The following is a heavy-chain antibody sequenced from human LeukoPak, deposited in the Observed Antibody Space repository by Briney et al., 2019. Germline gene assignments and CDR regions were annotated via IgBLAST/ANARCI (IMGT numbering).Heavy chain of an antibody. J-gene: IGHJ5*02. CDR2: INPNSGGT. Sequence: ASVKVSCKASGYTFTGYYMHWVRQAPGQGLEWMGWINPNSGGTNYAQKFQGRVTMTRDTSISTAYMELSRLRSDDTAVYYCARVAHGDYVENWFDPWGQGTLVTVSS. D-gene: IGHD4-17*01. CDR3: ARVAHGDYVENWFDP. CDR1: GYTFTGYY. V-gene: IGHV1-2*02.